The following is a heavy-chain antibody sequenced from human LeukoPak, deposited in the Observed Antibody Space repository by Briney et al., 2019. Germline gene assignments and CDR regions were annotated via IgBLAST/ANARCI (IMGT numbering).Heavy chain of an antibody. Sequence: ASVKVSCKASGYTFTSYGMNWVRQAPGQGLEWMGWISAYNGNTNYAQKLQGRVTMTTDTSTSTAYMELRSLRSDDTAVYYCASAVDTAMVLPPNYWGQGTLVTVSS. CDR1: GYTFTSYG. CDR3: ASAVDTAMVLPPNY. V-gene: IGHV1-18*01. D-gene: IGHD5-18*01. CDR2: ISAYNGNT. J-gene: IGHJ4*02.